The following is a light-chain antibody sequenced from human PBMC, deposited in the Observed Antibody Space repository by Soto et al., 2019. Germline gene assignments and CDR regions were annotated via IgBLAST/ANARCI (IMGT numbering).Light chain of an antibody. CDR2: EGS. CDR3: CSYAGSSTYV. V-gene: IGLV2-23*01. J-gene: IGLJ1*01. CDR1: SSDVGTYKY. Sequence: QSALAQPASVSGSPGQSITISCTGTSSDVGTYKYVSWYQQYPGKAPKLMIYEGSKRPSGVSNRFSGSKSGNTASLTISGLQAEDEADYYCCSYAGSSTYVFGTGTKGTVL.